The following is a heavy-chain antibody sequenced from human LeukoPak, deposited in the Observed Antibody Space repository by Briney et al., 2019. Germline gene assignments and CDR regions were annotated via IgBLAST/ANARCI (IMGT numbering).Heavy chain of an antibody. CDR1: GYTFTSYG. CDR3: ARARPTYYYDSSGYYYVSWFDP. V-gene: IGHV1-18*01. CDR2: ISAYNGNT. Sequence: ASVKVSCKASGYTFTSYGISWVRQAPGQGLEWMGWISAYNGNTNYAQKLQGRVTMTTDTSTSTAYMELRSLRPDDTAVYYCARARPTYYYDSSGYYYVSWFDPWGQGTLVTVSS. J-gene: IGHJ5*02. D-gene: IGHD3-22*01.